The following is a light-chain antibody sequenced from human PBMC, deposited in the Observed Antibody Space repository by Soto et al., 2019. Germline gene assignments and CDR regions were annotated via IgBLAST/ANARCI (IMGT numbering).Light chain of an antibody. CDR2: GAS. Sequence: EIVLTQSPGTLSLSPGERDTLSCRASQSVSSSYLAWYQQKPGQAPRLLIYGASSRPTGIPDRFSGSGSGTDLTLTISRQESEDFAVYYCQQYGSFLFTFGPGTKVDIK. CDR3: QQYGSFLFT. CDR1: QSVSSSY. V-gene: IGKV3-20*01. J-gene: IGKJ3*01.